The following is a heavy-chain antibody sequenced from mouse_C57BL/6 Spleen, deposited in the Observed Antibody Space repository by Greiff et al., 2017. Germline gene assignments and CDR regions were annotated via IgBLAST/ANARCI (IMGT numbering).Heavy chain of an antibody. V-gene: IGHV5-16*01. J-gene: IGHJ3*01. Sequence: DVMLVESEGGLVQPGSSMKLSCTASGFTFSDYYMAWVRQVPEKGLEWVANINYDGSSTYYLDSLKSRFIISRDNAKNILYLQMSSLKSEDTATYYCARVDDGYSFAYWGQGTLVTVSA. CDR2: INYDGSST. CDR3: ARVDDGYSFAY. D-gene: IGHD2-3*01. CDR1: GFTFSDYY.